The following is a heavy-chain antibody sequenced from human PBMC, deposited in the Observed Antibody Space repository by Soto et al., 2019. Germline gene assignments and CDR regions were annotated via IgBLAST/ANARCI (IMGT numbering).Heavy chain of an antibody. Sequence: ASVKVSCKASGYTFTSYDINWVRQATGQGLEWIVWMNPNSGNTGYAQKFQGRVTMTRNTSIITAYMELSSLRSEDTAVYYCARSLVVVTAINNWFDPWGQGTLVTVSS. CDR1: GYTFTSYD. CDR3: ARSLVVVTAINNWFDP. V-gene: IGHV1-8*01. D-gene: IGHD2-21*02. CDR2: MNPNSGNT. J-gene: IGHJ5*02.